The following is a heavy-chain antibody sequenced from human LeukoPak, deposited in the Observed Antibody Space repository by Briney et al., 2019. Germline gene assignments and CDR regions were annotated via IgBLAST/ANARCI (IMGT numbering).Heavy chain of an antibody. V-gene: IGHV4-59*08. J-gene: IGHJ5*02. Sequence: SETLSLTCTVSGGSFSSYYWSWIRQPPGKGLEWIAYIYYSGSTNYNPSLKSRVTISVDTSKNQFSLKLSSVTAADTAVYYCARHSYYDFWSGYSNPWFDPWGQGTLVSVSS. CDR3: ARHSYYDFWSGYSNPWFDP. CDR2: IYYSGST. CDR1: GGSFSSYY. D-gene: IGHD3-3*01.